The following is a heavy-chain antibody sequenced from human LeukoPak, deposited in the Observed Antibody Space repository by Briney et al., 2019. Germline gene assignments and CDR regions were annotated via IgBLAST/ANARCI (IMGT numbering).Heavy chain of an antibody. CDR2: IKQEGSEK. D-gene: IGHD5/OR15-5a*01. CDR1: GFTFSSYW. Sequence: GGSLRLSCAASGFTFSSYWMSWVRLAPGKGLEWVANIKQEGSEKYYVDSVRGRFSISRDNSKNSLYLQMNSLRADDTAVYYCARVITVYNVYEEVAEYFQYWGQGTLVTVSS. CDR3: ARVITVYNVYEEVAEYFQY. V-gene: IGHV3-7*03. J-gene: IGHJ1*01.